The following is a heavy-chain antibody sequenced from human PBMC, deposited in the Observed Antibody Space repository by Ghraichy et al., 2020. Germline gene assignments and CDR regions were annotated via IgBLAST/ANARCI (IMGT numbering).Heavy chain of an antibody. V-gene: IGHV3-74*03. Sequence: LSLTCAASGLTFSFYWMHWVRQAPGKGLVWVSRINSDGTTTTYADSVKGQFTISRDNAKNTLYLQMNSLRAEDTAVYYCAVSMGEPAEYFHRWGQGTLVTVSS. CDR1: GLTFSFYW. CDR2: INSDGTTT. CDR3: AVSMGEPAEYFHR. J-gene: IGHJ1*01. D-gene: IGHD3-16*01.